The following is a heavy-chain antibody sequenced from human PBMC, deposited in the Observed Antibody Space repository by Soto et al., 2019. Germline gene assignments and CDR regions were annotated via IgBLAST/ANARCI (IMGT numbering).Heavy chain of an antibody. V-gene: IGHV3-21*01. CDR3: ATANYDLWSGYTNYFGMDV. CDR1: GFTFSNYT. D-gene: IGHD3-3*01. CDR2: ISSGTTYT. J-gene: IGHJ6*02. Sequence: EVQLVESGGGLVKPGGSLRVSCAASGFTFSNYTMNWVRQAPGRGLEWVAAISSGTTYTYYADSVKGRFTISRDNAKNSLFLQMNSLGADDTAVYYCATANYDLWSGYTNYFGMDVWGQGTTVTVSS.